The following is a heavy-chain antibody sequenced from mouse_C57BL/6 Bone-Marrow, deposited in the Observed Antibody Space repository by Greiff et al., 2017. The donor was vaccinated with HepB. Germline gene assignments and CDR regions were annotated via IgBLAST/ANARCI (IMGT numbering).Heavy chain of an antibody. D-gene: IGHD2-4*01. CDR2: ISSGSSTI. CDR1: GFTFSDYG. CDR3: AREEGLREGFDY. J-gene: IGHJ2*01. V-gene: IGHV5-17*01. Sequence: EVKLVDSGGGLVKPGGSLKLSCAASGFTFSDYGMHWVRQAPEKGLEWVAYISSGSSTIYYADTVKGRFTISRDNAKNTLFLQMTSLRSEDTAMYYCAREEGLREGFDYWGQGTTLTVSS.